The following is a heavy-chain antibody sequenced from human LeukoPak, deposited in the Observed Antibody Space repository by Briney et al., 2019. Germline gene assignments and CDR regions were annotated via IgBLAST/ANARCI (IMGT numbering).Heavy chain of an antibody. Sequence: GASVKVSCKASGYTFTSYGISWVRQAPGQGLEWMGGISAYNGNTNYAQKLQGRVTMTTDTSTSTAYMELRSLKSDDTAVYYCASLKNYYDSSGYLVTDAFDIWGQGTMVTVSS. D-gene: IGHD3-22*01. J-gene: IGHJ3*02. CDR1: GYTFTSYG. CDR2: ISAYNGNT. CDR3: ASLKNYYDSSGYLVTDAFDI. V-gene: IGHV1-18*01.